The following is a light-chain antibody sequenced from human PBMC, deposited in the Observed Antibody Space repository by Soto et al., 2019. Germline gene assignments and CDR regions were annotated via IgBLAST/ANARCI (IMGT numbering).Light chain of an antibody. CDR1: SSDVGGYNY. J-gene: IGLJ2*01. Sequence: QSALTQPASVSGSPGQSISISCTGTSSDVGGYNYVSWYQQHPGKAPKLMIYDVTNRPSGVSNRFSGSKSGNTAYLTISGLQAEDEAGYYCGSYTSNNTVVFGGGTKVTVL. CDR2: DVT. V-gene: IGLV2-14*01. CDR3: GSYTSNNTVV.